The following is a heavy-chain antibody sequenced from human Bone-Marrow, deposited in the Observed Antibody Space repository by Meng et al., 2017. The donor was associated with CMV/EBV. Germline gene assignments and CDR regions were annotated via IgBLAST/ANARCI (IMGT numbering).Heavy chain of an antibody. CDR2: IYYSGST. J-gene: IGHJ6*02. D-gene: IGHD2-2*01. Sequence: SETLSLTCIVAGGSVSSGSNYWSWIRQPPGKGLEWIGYIYYSGSTNYNPSLKSRTTMSVDTSKNQFSLKLTSVTAADTAVYYCARPSSFYYYAMDVWGQGTTVTVSS. CDR3: ARPSSFYYYAMDV. CDR1: GGSVSSGSNY. V-gene: IGHV4-61*01.